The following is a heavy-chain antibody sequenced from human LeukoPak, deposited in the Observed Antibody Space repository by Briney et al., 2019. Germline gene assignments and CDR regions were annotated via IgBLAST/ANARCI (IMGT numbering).Heavy chain of an antibody. D-gene: IGHD5-24*01. J-gene: IGHJ6*03. V-gene: IGHV3-53*01. CDR1: GFTVSSNY. Sequence: PGGSLRLSCAASGFTVSSNYMSWVRQTPGKGLEWVSVIYSGGSTYYADSVKGRFTISRDNSKNTLYLQMNSLRAEDTAVYYCARATVTDYMDVWGKGTTVTVSS. CDR2: IYSGGST. CDR3: ARATVTDYMDV.